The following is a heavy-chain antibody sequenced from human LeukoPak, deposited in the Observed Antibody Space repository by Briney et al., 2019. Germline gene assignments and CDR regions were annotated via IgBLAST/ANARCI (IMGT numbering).Heavy chain of an antibody. CDR3: ARGPPEYCSGGSCYSGRNWFDP. V-gene: IGHV1-2*02. Sequence: ASVKVPCKASGYIFIGYYMHWVRQAPGQGLEWMGWINPNSGGTNYAQKFQGRVTMTRDTSISTAYMELSRLRSDDTAVYYCARGPPEYCSGGSCYSGRNWFDPWGQGTLVTVSS. CDR2: INPNSGGT. CDR1: GYIFIGYY. J-gene: IGHJ5*02. D-gene: IGHD2-15*01.